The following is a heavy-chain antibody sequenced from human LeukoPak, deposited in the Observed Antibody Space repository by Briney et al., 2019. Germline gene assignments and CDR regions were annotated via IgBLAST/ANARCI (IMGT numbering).Heavy chain of an antibody. CDR3: AKDGGSYCSGGSCPYGMDV. CDR2: ISYDGSNK. D-gene: IGHD2-15*01. Sequence: GRSLRLSCAASGFTFSSYGMHWVRQAPGKGLEWVAVISYDGSNKYYADSVKGRFTISRDNSKNTLNLQMNSLRAEDTAVYYCAKDGGSYCSGGSCPYGMDVWGQGTTVTVSS. CDR1: GFTFSSYG. J-gene: IGHJ6*02. V-gene: IGHV3-30*18.